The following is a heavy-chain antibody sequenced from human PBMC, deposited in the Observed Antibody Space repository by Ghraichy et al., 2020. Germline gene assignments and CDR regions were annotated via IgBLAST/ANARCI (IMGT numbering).Heavy chain of an antibody. Sequence: GGSLRLSCAASGFTVSSNYMSWVRQAPGKGLEWVSVIYSGGSTYYADSVKGRFTISRDNSKNTLYLQMNSLRAEDTAVYYCASGGEWLWFGETLFDYWGQGTLVTVSS. CDR2: IYSGGST. D-gene: IGHD3-10*01. CDR3: ASGGEWLWFGETLFDY. CDR1: GFTVSSNY. V-gene: IGHV3-66*01. J-gene: IGHJ4*02.